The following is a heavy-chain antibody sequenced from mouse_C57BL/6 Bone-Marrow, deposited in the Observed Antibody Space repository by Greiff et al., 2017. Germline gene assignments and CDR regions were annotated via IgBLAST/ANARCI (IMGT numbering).Heavy chain of an antibody. J-gene: IGHJ3*01. D-gene: IGHD3-2*02. V-gene: IGHV1-52*01. CDR2: IDPSDSET. CDR3: ARQLRLRGWFAY. CDR1: GYTFTSYW. Sequence: VQLQQPGAELVRPGSSVKLSCKASGYTFTSYWMHWVKQRPIQGLEWIGNIDPSDSETHYNQKFKDKATLTVDKSSSTAYMQLSSLTSEDSAVYYCARQLRLRGWFAYWGQGTLVTVSA.